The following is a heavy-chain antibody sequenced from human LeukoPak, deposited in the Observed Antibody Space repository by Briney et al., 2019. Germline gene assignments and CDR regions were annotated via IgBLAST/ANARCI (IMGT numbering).Heavy chain of an antibody. V-gene: IGHV5-51*01. D-gene: IGHD3-9*01. CDR2: IYPPQSDA. CDR3: GASPSATGAERYY. CDR1: GYIFSTYW. Sequence: GESLKISCKGSGYIFSTYWIGWLRQMPGKGLEWMGVIYPPQSDAKYSPSFRGQVTISVDRSISTVYLQWNSLKASDSAMYYCGASPSATGAERYYWGQGTLVTVSS. J-gene: IGHJ4*02.